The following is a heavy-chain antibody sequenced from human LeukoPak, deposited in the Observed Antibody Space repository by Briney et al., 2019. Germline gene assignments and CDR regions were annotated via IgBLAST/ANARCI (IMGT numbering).Heavy chain of an antibody. CDR2: ISGDRSIT. CDR1: GYTLSRDW. CDR3: VRRYYEYNVYDRHFDF. Sequence: GGSLRLSCAASGYTLSRDWIRWVRQAPGKGRVWVSHISGDRSITTYADSVQGRYTISRDNAKSTVFLQMNSLRVEDTAVYFCVRRYYEYNVYDRHFDFWGQGILVTVS. D-gene: IGHD5/OR15-5a*01. J-gene: IGHJ4*02. V-gene: IGHV3-74*03.